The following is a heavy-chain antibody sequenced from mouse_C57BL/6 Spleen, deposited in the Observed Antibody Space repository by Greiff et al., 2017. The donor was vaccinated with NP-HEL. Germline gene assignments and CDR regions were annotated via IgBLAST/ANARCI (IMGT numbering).Heavy chain of an antibody. Sequence: QVQLQQPGAELVKPGASVKMSCKASGYTFTSYWITWVKQRPGQGLEWIGDIYPGSGSTNYNEKFKSKATLTVDTSSSTAYMQRSSLTSEDSAVYYCARGGLRRVYYFDYWGQGTTLTVSS. V-gene: IGHV1-55*01. D-gene: IGHD2-4*01. CDR1: GYTFTSYW. CDR2: IYPGSGST. CDR3: ARGGLRRVYYFDY. J-gene: IGHJ2*01.